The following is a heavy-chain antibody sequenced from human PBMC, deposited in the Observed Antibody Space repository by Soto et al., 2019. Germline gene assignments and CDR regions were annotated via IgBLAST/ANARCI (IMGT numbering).Heavy chain of an antibody. CDR3: ATSPSYYYDSSAYYFYY. V-gene: IGHV4-59*01. CDR1: NGSISSYF. D-gene: IGHD3-22*01. J-gene: IGHJ4*02. CDR2: IYYSGSI. Sequence: SETLSLTCTVSNGSISSYFWSWIRQPPGKGLEWIGYIYYSGSINYNPSLKSRVTISVDTSKNQFSLKLSSVTAADTAVYYCATSPSYYYDSSAYYFYYWGQGTLVTVSS.